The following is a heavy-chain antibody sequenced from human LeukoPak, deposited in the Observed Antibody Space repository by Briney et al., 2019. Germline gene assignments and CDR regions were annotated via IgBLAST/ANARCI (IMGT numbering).Heavy chain of an antibody. J-gene: IGHJ6*02. CDR3: GKDYMVRGVIIPTGYYYGMDV. V-gene: IGHV3-30*18. CDR1: GFTFSSYG. Sequence: GGALRLSCAASGFTFSSYGMHWVRQAPGKGLEGVGVISYGGSNKYYADSVKGRFTISRDNSKNTLYLQMNSLRAEDTAVYYCGKDYMVRGVIIPTGYYYGMDVWGQGTTVTVSS. CDR2: ISYGGSNK. D-gene: IGHD3-10*01.